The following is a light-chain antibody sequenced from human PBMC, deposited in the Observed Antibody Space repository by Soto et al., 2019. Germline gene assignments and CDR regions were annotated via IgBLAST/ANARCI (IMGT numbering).Light chain of an antibody. CDR1: QYISSW. V-gene: IGKV1-12*01. CDR2: SAS. J-gene: IGKJ2*01. CDR3: LQSSSFPHT. Sequence: DIQMTQSPSSVSASVGDRVTITCRASQYISSWLAWYQQKPGKAPKLLIYSASSLQSGVPSRFSGSGSGTDFTLTISRLQPEDFATYYCLQSSSFPHTVGLGSELEIK.